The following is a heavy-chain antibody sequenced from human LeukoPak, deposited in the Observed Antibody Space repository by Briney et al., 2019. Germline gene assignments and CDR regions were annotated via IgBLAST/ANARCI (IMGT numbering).Heavy chain of an antibody. V-gene: IGHV4-61*02. CDR2: IYTSGST. D-gene: IGHD6-13*01. J-gene: IGHJ3*02. CDR1: GDSINSGGYY. Sequence: SETLSLTCTVPGDSINSGGYYWSWIRQPAGKGLEWIGRIYTSGSTNYNPSLKSRVTMSVDTSKNQFSLKLSSVTAADTAVYYCARGVSRDAFDIWGQGTMVTVSS. CDR3: ARGVSRDAFDI.